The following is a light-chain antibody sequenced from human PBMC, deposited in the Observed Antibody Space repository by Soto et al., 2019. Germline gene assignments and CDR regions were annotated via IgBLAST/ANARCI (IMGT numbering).Light chain of an antibody. J-gene: IGLJ1*01. CDR1: SSDVGGYNY. V-gene: IGLV2-11*01. CDR3: CSSAGTYSYV. Sequence: QSALTQPRSVSGSPGQSVTISCTGTSSDVGGYNYVSWYQQHPGKAPKLMIYDVSKRPSGVPDRFSGSKSGNTASLTISGLQADDEAEYYCCSSAGTYSYVFGTGTKLTVL. CDR2: DVS.